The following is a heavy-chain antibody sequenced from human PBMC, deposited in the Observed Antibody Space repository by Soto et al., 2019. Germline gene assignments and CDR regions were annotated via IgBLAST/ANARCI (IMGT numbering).Heavy chain of an antibody. CDR3: ARKGVVWFGETYFVN. J-gene: IGHJ4*02. CDR2: IDQGGSEK. Sequence: EVQLVESGGGLVQPGGSLRLSCVASGFTFSNHWMSWVRQAPGKGLEWVANIDQGGSEKYYVDSVKGRFTISRDNAKNSLYLQMNSLTVEDTAVYYCARKGVVWFGETYFVNWGQGTLVTVSS. CDR1: GFTFSNHW. D-gene: IGHD3-10*01. V-gene: IGHV3-7*01.